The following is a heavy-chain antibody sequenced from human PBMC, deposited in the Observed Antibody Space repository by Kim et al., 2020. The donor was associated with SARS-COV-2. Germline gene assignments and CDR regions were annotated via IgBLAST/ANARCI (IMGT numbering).Heavy chain of an antibody. D-gene: IGHD3-9*01. J-gene: IGHJ3*02. Sequence: SETLSLTCTVSGGSISSYYWSWIRQPPGKGLEWIGYIYYSGSTNYNPSLKSRVTISVDTSKNQFSLKLSSVTAADTAVYYCARAPVLRYFDWSQYQGAFDIWGQGTMVTVSS. V-gene: IGHV4-59*01. CDR3: ARAPVLRYFDWSQYQGAFDI. CDR1: GGSISSYY. CDR2: IYYSGST.